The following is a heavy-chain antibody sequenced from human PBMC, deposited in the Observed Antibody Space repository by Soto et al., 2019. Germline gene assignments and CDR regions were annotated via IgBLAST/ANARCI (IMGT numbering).Heavy chain of an antibody. CDR1: GFTFSSYA. Sequence: GGSLRLSCAASGFTFSSYAMHWVRQAPGKGLEWVAVISYDGSNKYYADSVKGRFTISRDNSKNTLYLQMNSLRAEDTAVYYCAREIYGWNDVAFDIWGQGTMVTVSS. CDR3: AREIYGWNDVAFDI. D-gene: IGHD1-1*01. V-gene: IGHV3-30-3*01. CDR2: ISYDGSNK. J-gene: IGHJ3*02.